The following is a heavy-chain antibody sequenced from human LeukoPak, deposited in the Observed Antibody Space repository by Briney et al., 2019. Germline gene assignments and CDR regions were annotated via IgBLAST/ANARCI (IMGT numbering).Heavy chain of an antibody. J-gene: IGHJ6*03. Sequence: GRSLRLSCAASGFTFDDYAMHWVRQAPGKGLEWVSGISWNSGSIGYADSVKGRFTISRDNAKNSLYLQMNSLRAEDTALYYCARDWEVGVARSYYYYYYMDVWGKGTTVTVSS. CDR1: GFTFDDYA. CDR2: ISWNSGSI. CDR3: ARDWEVGVARSYYYYYYMDV. V-gene: IGHV3-9*01. D-gene: IGHD3-3*01.